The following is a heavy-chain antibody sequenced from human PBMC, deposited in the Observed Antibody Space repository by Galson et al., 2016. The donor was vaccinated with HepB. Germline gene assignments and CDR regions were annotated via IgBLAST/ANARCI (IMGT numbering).Heavy chain of an antibody. CDR2: IYYNGNT. J-gene: IGHJ4*02. D-gene: IGHD1-1*01. V-gene: IGHV4-31*03. Sequence: TLSLTCTVSAASISRGGDYWSWIRQHPGKGLEWIAYIYYNGNTYYNPSLRSRLSISLDTSKNQFSLKVRDVTAADTAVYYCAIEGNAGQSFDSWGQGALVTVSS. CDR3: AIEGNAGQSFDS. CDR1: AASISRGGDY.